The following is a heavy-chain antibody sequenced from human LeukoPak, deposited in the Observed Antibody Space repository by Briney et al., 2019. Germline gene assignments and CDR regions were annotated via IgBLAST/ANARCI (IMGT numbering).Heavy chain of an antibody. CDR2: INPNSGGT. Sequence: ASVKVSCKASGYTFTGYYMHWVRQAPGQGLGWMGWINPNSGGTNYAQKCQGRVTMTRAPSISTAYMELTRLRSDDTAVYYCARGRIAAAGTWWFDPWGQGTLVTVSS. CDR3: ARGRIAAAGTWWFDP. CDR1: GYTFTGYY. D-gene: IGHD6-13*01. V-gene: IGHV1-2*02. J-gene: IGHJ5*02.